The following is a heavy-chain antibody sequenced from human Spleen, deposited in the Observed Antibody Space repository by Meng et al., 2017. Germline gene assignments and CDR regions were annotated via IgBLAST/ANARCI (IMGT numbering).Heavy chain of an antibody. CDR3: ARGPTTMAHDFDY. D-gene: IGHD4-11*01. V-gene: IGHV4-34*01. Sequence: HVQLQECGAGLFQASETLSLTCVGSGGSFSDYYWSWIRQPPGKGLEWIGEINHSGSTNYNPSLESRATISVDTSQNNLSLKLSSVTAADSAVYYCARGPTTMAHDFDYWGQGTLVTVSS. J-gene: IGHJ4*02. CDR1: GGSFSDYY. CDR2: INHSGST.